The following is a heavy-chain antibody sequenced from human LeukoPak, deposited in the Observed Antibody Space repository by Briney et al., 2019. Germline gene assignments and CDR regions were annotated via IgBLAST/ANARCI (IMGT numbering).Heavy chain of an antibody. CDR1: GGSISSGGYY. CDR3: ARSLRGGRNRDPGGY. D-gene: IGHD2-15*01. Sequence: PSEALSLTCTVSGGSISSGGYYWSWIRQHPGKGLEWIGYIYYSGSTYYNPSLKSRVTISVDTSKNQFSLKLSSVTAADTAVYYCARSLRGGRNRDPGGYWGQGTLVTVSS. J-gene: IGHJ4*02. CDR2: IYYSGST. V-gene: IGHV4-31*03.